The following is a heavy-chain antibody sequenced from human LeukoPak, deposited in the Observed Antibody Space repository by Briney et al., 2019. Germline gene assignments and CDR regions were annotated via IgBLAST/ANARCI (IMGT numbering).Heavy chain of an antibody. D-gene: IGHD6-13*01. CDR1: GYTFTGYY. CDR2: INPNSGGT. CDR3: ARGSLAAAGTNFDY. V-gene: IGHV1-2*04. J-gene: IGHJ4*02. Sequence: GASMKVSCKASGYTFTGYYMHWVRQAPGQGLEWMGWINPNSGGTNYAQKFQGWVTMTRDTSISTAYMELSRLRSDDTAVYYCARGSLAAAGTNFDYWGQGTLVTVSS.